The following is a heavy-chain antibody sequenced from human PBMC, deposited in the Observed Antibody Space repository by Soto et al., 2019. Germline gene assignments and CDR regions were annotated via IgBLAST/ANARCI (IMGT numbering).Heavy chain of an antibody. CDR3: AKGSVVVAAIFDS. J-gene: IGHJ4*02. CDR1: GFTFNNYA. Sequence: EVQLLESGGDLVQPGVSRRLSCAASGFTFNNYAMSWVRQAPGKGLEWVSAISSSGYSTYYADSVKGRFTISRDNSRNTVYLQMNNLRADDTAVYYCAKGSVVVAAIFDSWGQGTLVTVSS. V-gene: IGHV3-23*01. D-gene: IGHD2-21*02. CDR2: ISSSGYST.